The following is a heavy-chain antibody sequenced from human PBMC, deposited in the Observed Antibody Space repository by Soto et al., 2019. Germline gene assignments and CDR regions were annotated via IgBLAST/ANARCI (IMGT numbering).Heavy chain of an antibody. CDR1: GGSISSGGYS. J-gene: IGHJ4*02. Sequence: SETLSLTCAVSGGSISSGGYSWSWIGQPPGKGLEWIGYIYHSGSTYYNPSLKSRVTISVDRSKNQFSLKLSSVTAADTAVYYCAREGCSSTSCHFDYWGQGTLVTVSS. V-gene: IGHV4-30-2*01. CDR3: AREGCSSTSCHFDY. CDR2: IYHSGST. D-gene: IGHD2-2*01.